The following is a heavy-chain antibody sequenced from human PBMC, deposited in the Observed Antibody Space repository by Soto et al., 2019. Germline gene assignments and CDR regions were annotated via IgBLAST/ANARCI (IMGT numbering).Heavy chain of an antibody. CDR3: AKDNYGSGEIGY. J-gene: IGHJ4*02. V-gene: IGHV3-9*01. D-gene: IGHD3-10*01. CDR1: GFTFDDYA. Sequence: EVQLVESGGGLVQPGRSLRLSCAASGFTFDDYAMHWVRQAPGKGLEWVSGISWNSGSIGYADSVKGRFTISRDNAKNSLYLQMNSLRVEDTALYYCAKDNYGSGEIGYWGQGTLVTVSS. CDR2: ISWNSGSI.